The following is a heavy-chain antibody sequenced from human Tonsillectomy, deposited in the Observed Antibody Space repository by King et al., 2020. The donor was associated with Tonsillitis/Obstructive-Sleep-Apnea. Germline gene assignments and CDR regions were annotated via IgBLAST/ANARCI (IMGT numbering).Heavy chain of an antibody. V-gene: IGHV4-4*02. D-gene: IGHD2-15*01. CDR1: GGSITSNW. CDR2: IVHDGTT. CDR3: AGHCNGVACYRSFDR. Sequence: QLQESGPGLVKPSGTLSLTCAVSGGSITSNWWSWVRQPPGKGLEWIGEIVHDGTTNYNPSLKSPVTISVDKSKNQFSLNLSSVTAADTAVYYCAGHCNGVACYRSFDRWGQGTLVTVSS. J-gene: IGHJ5*02.